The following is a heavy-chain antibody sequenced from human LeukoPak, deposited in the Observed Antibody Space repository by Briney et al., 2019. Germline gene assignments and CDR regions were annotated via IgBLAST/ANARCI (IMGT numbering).Heavy chain of an antibody. V-gene: IGHV1-2*02. CDR2: INPNSGGT. CDR3: ARAPTYYYDSSGYPGDY. J-gene: IGHJ4*02. Sequence: GASVKVSCKASGYTFTGYYMHWVRQAPGQGLEWMGWINPNSGGTNYAQKFQGRVTMTRDTSISTAYMELSRLRSDDTAVYYCARAPTYYYDSSGYPGDYWGQGTLVTVSS. D-gene: IGHD3-22*01. CDR1: GYTFTGYY.